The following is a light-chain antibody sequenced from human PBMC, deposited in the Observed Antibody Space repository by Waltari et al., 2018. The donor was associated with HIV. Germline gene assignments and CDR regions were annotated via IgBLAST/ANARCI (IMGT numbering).Light chain of an antibody. Sequence: IRLTQFPSSVSASVEDRVNITCRASESVYTYLHWYQQKPGKAPKILIHGASRLQNGVPSRFSGGGYGTEFTLTIDNLRPEDFATYFCQQSYNTVVFTFGQGT. CDR1: ESVYTY. CDR3: QQSYNTVVFT. J-gene: IGKJ2*01. CDR2: GAS. V-gene: IGKV1-39*01.